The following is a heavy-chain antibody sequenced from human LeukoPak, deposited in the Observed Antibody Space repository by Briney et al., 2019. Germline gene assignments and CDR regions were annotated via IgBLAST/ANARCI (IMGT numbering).Heavy chain of an antibody. CDR3: AREGYCSGGSCHRAFDI. Sequence: SETLSLTCAVYGGSFSGYYWSWIRQPPGKGLEWIGEINHSGSTNYNPSLKSRVTISVDTSKNQFSLKLSSVTAADTAVYYCAREGYCSGGSCHRAFDIWGQGTMVTVSS. D-gene: IGHD2-15*01. CDR2: INHSGST. V-gene: IGHV4-34*01. CDR1: GGSFSGYY. J-gene: IGHJ3*02.